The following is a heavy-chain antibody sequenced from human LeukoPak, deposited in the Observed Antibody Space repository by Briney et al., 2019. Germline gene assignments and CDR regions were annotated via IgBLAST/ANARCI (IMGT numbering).Heavy chain of an antibody. D-gene: IGHD6-19*01. CDR1: GFTFSDYY. CDR2: ISSSGSSI. V-gene: IGHV3-11*01. J-gene: IGHJ6*02. CDR3: ARKDRSGWYKRYYYYGMDV. Sequence: GGSLRLSCAASGFTFSDYYMRWVRQAPGKGLEWVSYISSSGSSIYYADSVKGRFTISRDNAKNSLYLQMNSLRAEDTAVYYCARKDRSGWYKRYYYYGMDVWGQGTTVTVSS.